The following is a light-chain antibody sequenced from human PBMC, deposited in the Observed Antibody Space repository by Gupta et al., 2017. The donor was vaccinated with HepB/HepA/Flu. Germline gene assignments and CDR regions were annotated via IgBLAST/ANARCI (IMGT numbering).Light chain of an antibody. CDR3: QKYNSAPQT. CDR2: DAS. Sequence: DIQLTQSPSSLSASVGDRVTITCRASQGISNYLAWYQQKPGNVPKLLIYDASTLQSGVPSRFSGSGSRTDFTLTISSLQPEDVATYYCQKYNSAPQTFGQGTKVEIK. CDR1: QGISNY. V-gene: IGKV1-27*01. J-gene: IGKJ1*01.